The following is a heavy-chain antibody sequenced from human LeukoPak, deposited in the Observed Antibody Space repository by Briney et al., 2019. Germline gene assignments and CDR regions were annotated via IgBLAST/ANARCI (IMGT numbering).Heavy chain of an antibody. J-gene: IGHJ5*02. D-gene: IGHD6-13*01. Sequence: GGSLRLSCAASGFTFSSYSMNWVRQAPGKGLEWVSSISSSSSYIYYADSVKGRFTISRDNAKNSLYLQMNSLRPEDTAVYYCAIEPRSSSWYHSANWFDPWGQGTLVTVSS. CDR3: AIEPRSSSWYHSANWFDP. V-gene: IGHV3-21*01. CDR1: GFTFSSYS. CDR2: ISSSSSYI.